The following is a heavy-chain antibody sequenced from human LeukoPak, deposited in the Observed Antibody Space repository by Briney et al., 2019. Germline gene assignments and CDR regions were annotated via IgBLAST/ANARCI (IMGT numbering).Heavy chain of an antibody. CDR2: ISSSSSYI. Sequence: GGSLRLSCAASGFTFSSYSMNSVRQAPGKGLEWVSSISSSSSYIYYADSVKGRFTISRDNAKTSLYLQMNSLRAEDTAVYYCARENFKVRGRLSYYFDYWGQGTLVTVSS. D-gene: IGHD3-3*01. J-gene: IGHJ4*02. CDR3: ARENFKVRGRLSYYFDY. V-gene: IGHV3-21*01. CDR1: GFTFSSYS.